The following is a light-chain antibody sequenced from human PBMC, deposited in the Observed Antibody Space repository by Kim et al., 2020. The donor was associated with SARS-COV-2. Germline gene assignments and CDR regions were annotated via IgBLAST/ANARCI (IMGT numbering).Light chain of an antibody. V-gene: IGKV1-5*01. CDR3: QQYRSYPLT. Sequence: SASVGGRVTITCRASQSIDSWLAWYQEKPGRAPKVLIYDASTLESGVPSRFSGSGSGTEFTLTISSLQPDDFATYYCQQYRSYPLTFGGGTKVEI. CDR1: QSIDSW. J-gene: IGKJ4*01. CDR2: DAS.